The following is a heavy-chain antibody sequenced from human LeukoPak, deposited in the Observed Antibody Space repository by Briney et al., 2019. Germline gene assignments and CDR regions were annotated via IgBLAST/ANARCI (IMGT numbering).Heavy chain of an antibody. CDR1: GFTFSNAW. CDR2: IKSKADGGTT. V-gene: IGHV3-15*01. CDR3: STLQSKYCTSTSCYGY. Sequence: GGSLRLSCAASGFTFSNAWMSWVRQAPEKGLEWVGRIKSKADGGTTDYAAPLKGRFTISRDDSKNTLFLQMTSLKTEDTAVYYCSTLQSKYCTSTSCYGYWGQGTTVTVSS. D-gene: IGHD2-2*01. J-gene: IGHJ6*02.